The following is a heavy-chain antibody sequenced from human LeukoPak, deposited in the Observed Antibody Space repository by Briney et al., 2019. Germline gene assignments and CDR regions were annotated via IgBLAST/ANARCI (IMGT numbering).Heavy chain of an antibody. CDR2: IIPMFGTA. D-gene: IGHD1-26*01. J-gene: IGHJ4*02. CDR3: AKDGEWELPEFDY. V-gene: IGHV1-69*05. CDR1: GGTFSSYA. Sequence: GSSVKVSCKASGGTFSSYAISWVRQAPGQGLEWMGGIIPMFGTANYAQKFQGRVMITTDESTSTAYMELSSLRSEDTAVYYCAKDGEWELPEFDYWGQGTLVTVSS.